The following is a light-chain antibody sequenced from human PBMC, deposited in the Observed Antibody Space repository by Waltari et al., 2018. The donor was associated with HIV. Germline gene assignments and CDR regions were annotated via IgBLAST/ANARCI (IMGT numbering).Light chain of an antibody. J-gene: IGLJ1*01. Sequence: QSALTQPRSVSGSPGQSVTISCTGTSSDVGGYKYVSWYQQHPGKAPKLMIYDVSKRPSRVPDRFSGSKSGNTASLTISGLQAEDEADYYCCSYAGSYNYVFGTGTKVTVL. V-gene: IGLV2-11*01. CDR3: CSYAGSYNYV. CDR1: SSDVGGYKY. CDR2: DVS.